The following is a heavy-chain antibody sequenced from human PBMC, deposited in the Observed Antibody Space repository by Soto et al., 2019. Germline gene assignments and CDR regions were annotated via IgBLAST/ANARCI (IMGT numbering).Heavy chain of an antibody. CDR3: AKDVEYSSSSAQSRYYYYYYGMDV. CDR2: ISYDGSNK. CDR1: GFTFSSYA. V-gene: IGHV3-30*04. D-gene: IGHD6-6*01. Sequence: QVQLVESGGGVVQPGRSLRLSCAASGFTFSSYAMHWVRQAPGKGLEWVAVISYDGSNKYYADSVKGRFTISRDNSKNKLYLQMNSLRAEDTAVYYGAKDVEYSSSSAQSRYYYYYYGMDVWGQGTTVTVSS. J-gene: IGHJ6*02.